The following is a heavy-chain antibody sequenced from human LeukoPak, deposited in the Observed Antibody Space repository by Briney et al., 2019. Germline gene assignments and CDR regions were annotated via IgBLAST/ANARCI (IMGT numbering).Heavy chain of an antibody. Sequence: SETLSLTCIVSGGSISSSDYYWGWIRQPPGKGLEWIGSIYYSGSTYYNPSLKSRVTISVDTSKNQFSLNLSSVTAADTAVYFFARLRRECSGGDCYLDYYGMDVWGQGTTVTVSS. CDR3: ARLRRECSGGDCYLDYYGMDV. CDR2: IYYSGST. D-gene: IGHD2-21*02. CDR1: GGSISSSDYY. V-gene: IGHV4-39*01. J-gene: IGHJ6*02.